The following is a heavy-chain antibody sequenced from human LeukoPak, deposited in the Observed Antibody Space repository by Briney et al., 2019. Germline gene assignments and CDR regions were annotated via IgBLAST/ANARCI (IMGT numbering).Heavy chain of an antibody. V-gene: IGHV3-23*01. CDR3: AKGVTSGAHGPSS. Sequence: RPGGSLRLSCAASGFSFSSYVMSWVRQAPRKGLEWVSTIDVTGGGSYYADSVKGRFTISRDNSKNTFYLQMNSLRVDDTAVYYCAKGVTSGAHGPSSWGQGTLVTVSS. CDR1: GFSFSSYV. CDR2: IDVTGGGS. D-gene: IGHD3-10*01. J-gene: IGHJ5*02.